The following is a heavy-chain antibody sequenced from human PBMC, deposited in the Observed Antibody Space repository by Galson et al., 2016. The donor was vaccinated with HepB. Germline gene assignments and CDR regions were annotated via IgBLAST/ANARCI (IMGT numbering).Heavy chain of an antibody. CDR1: GGSFGDDY. J-gene: IGHJ5*02. CDR2: ISHSGST. V-gene: IGHV4-34*01. D-gene: IGHD5-12*01. Sequence: ETLSLTCTVYGGSFGDDYWSWIRQSPGRGLEWIGEISHSGSTNYNPSLESRVTMSTGASRNQFSLKLTSVTAADTAVYYCARIFRTDYDYYVGNWFDPWGQGALVTVSS. CDR3: ARIFRTDYDYYVGNWFDP.